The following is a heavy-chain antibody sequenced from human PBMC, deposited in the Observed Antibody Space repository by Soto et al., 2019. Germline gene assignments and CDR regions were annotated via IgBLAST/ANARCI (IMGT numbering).Heavy chain of an antibody. J-gene: IGHJ4*02. V-gene: IGHV3-30*18. CDR1: GFTFSSYG. CDR3: AKGIYGSGSSIDY. D-gene: IGHD3-10*01. CDR2: ISYDGSNK. Sequence: PXASLRLSFAASGFTFSSYGMHWVRQAPGKGLEWVAVISYDGSNKYYADSVKGRFTISRDNSKNTLYLQMNSLRAEDTAVYYCAKGIYGSGSSIDYWGQGTLVTVSS.